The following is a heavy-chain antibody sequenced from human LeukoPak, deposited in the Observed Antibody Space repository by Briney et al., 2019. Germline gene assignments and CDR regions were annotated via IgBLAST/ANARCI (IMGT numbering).Heavy chain of an antibody. CDR2: IYYSGST. D-gene: IGHD2-2*01. CDR1: GGSISSYY. CDR3: ARVTEYCSSTSCHMDV. Sequence: SETLSLTCTVSGGSISSYYWSWIRQPPGKGLEWIGYIYYSGSTNYNPSLKSRVTISVDTSKNQFSLKLSSVTAADTAVYYCARVTEYCSSTSCHMDVWGKGATVTVSS. J-gene: IGHJ6*03. V-gene: IGHV4-59*01.